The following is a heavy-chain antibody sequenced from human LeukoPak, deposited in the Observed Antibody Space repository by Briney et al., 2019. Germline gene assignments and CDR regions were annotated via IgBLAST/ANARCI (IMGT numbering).Heavy chain of an antibody. V-gene: IGHV3-9*01. Sequence: PGGSLRISCAASGFTFGDYGMARGRQAPGKGPGWVSGISWNSGSIGYADSVKGRFTISRDNAKNSLYLQMNSLRVEDTALYYCAKDATYSSGWTDYWGQGTLVTVSS. CDR1: GFTFGDYG. D-gene: IGHD6-19*01. J-gene: IGHJ4*02. CDR3: AKDATYSSGWTDY. CDR2: ISWNSGSI.